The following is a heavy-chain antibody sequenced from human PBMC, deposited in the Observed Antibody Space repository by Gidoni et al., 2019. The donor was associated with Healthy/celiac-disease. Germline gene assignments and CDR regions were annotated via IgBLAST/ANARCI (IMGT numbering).Heavy chain of an antibody. D-gene: IGHD1-1*01. J-gene: IGHJ5*02. CDR1: GGSSSSYY. CDR3: ARESIGTGWFAP. Sequence: QVELRESGPGLRKPSATLPPTCTVAGGSSSSYYWSRIRQPPGKGLEWIGYIYYSGSTNYNPSLKSLVTISVDTPKNQFSLKLSSVTAADPAVYYCARESIGTGWFAPWGQGTLVTVSS. CDR2: IYYSGST. V-gene: IGHV4-59*01.